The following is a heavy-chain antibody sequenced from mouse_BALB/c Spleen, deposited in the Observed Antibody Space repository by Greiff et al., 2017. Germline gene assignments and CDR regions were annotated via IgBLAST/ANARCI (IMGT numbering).Heavy chain of an antibody. J-gene: IGHJ4*01. CDR3: ARDRGNYYDAMDY. D-gene: IGHD2-1*01. CDR1: GFTFSDYY. CDR2: ISDGGSYT. Sequence: EVQRVESGGGLVKPGGSLKLSCAASGFTFSDYYMYWVRQTPEKRLEWVATISDGGSYTYYPDSVKGRFTISRDNAKNNLYLQMSSLKSEDTAMYYCARDRGNYYDAMDYWGQGTSVTVSA. V-gene: IGHV5-4*02.